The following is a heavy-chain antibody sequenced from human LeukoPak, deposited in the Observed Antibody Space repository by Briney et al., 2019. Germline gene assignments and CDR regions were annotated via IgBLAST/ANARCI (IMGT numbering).Heavy chain of an antibody. V-gene: IGHV4-34*01. D-gene: IGHD4-23*01. J-gene: IGHJ4*02. CDR3: ARDHYGGNSDY. CDR1: GGSFSGYY. Sequence: SETLSLTCAVYGGSFSGYYWSWIRQPPGKGLEWIGEINHSGSTNYNPSLKSRVTISVDTSKNQFSLKLSSVTAADTAVYYCARDHYGGNSDYWGQGTLVTVSS. CDR2: INHSGST.